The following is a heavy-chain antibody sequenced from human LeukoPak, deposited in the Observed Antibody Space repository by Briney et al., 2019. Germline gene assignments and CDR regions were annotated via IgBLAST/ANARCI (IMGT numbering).Heavy chain of an antibody. CDR1: GGSIRSSYYY. Sequence: PSETLSLTCTVSGGSIRSSYYYWGWIRQPPGKGLEWIGSIYDSGSTYYNPSLKSRVTISVDTSKNQFSLKLSSVTAADTAVYYCARAVYALTYYYYGMDVWGQGTTVTVSS. V-gene: IGHV4-39*07. CDR2: IYDSGST. J-gene: IGHJ6*02. CDR3: ARAVYALTYYYYGMDV. D-gene: IGHD2-8*01.